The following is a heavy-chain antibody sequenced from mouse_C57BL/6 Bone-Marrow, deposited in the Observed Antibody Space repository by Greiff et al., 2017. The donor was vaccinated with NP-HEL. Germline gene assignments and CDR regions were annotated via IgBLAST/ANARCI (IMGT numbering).Heavy chain of an antibody. CDR2: IHPNSGST. Sequence: VQLQQPGAELVKPGASVKLSCKASGYTFTSYWMHWVKQRPGQGLEWLGMIHPNSGSTNYNEKFKSKATLTVDKSSSTAYMQLSSLTSDDSAVYYCARRGFGSSYVRYYFDYWGQGTTLTVPS. CDR3: ARRGFGSSYVRYYFDY. D-gene: IGHD1-1*01. J-gene: IGHJ2*01. CDR1: GYTFTSYW. V-gene: IGHV1-64*01.